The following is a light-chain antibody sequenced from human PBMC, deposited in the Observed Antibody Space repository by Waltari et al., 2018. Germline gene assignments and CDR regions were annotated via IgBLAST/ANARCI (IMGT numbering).Light chain of an antibody. CDR2: GAS. CDR1: QRISRY. V-gene: IGKV3-20*01. J-gene: IGKJ1*01. CDR3: QNHERLPAT. Sequence: EVVLTQSPGTLSLSPGARATLSCRASQRISRYLAWYQQKPGQAPRLLIYGASSRATGTPDRFSGSGSGTDFSLTISRLEPDDFAVYYCQNHERLPATFGQGTKVEIK.